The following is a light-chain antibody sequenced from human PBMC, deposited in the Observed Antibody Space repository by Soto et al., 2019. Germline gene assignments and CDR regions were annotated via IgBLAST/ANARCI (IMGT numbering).Light chain of an antibody. Sequence: EIVLTHSLASLSVSPIERMNLXYTSSQSVRSELAWYQQKSGQPPRLLIYGASTRATGIPARFSGSGSGTEFTLTINDLQSEDFAVYYCQQYERWPPLTFGGGTKVDIK. J-gene: IGKJ4*01. CDR3: QQYERWPPLT. CDR1: QSVRSE. CDR2: GAS. V-gene: IGKV3-15*01.